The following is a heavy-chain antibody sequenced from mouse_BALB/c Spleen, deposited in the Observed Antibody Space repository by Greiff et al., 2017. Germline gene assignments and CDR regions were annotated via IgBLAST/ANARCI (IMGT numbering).Heavy chain of an antibody. D-gene: IGHD1-1*01. J-gene: IGHJ2*01. Sequence: VQLQQSGPQLVRPGASVKISCKASGYSFTSYWMHWVKQRPGQGLEWIGMIDPSDSETRLNQKFKDKATLTVDKSSSTAYMQLSSPTSEDSAVYYSAPPDYYGRGGGYWGQGTTLTVSS. CDR3: APPDYYGRGGGY. V-gene: IGHV1-74*01. CDR2: IDPSDSET. CDR1: GYSFTSYW.